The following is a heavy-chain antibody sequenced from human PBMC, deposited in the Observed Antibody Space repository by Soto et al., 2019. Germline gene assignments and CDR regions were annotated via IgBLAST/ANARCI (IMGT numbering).Heavy chain of an antibody. Sequence: QVQLQESGPGLVKPSQTLSLTCTVSGDSISGGYYWSWIRQHPGKGLEWIGYVSPSGNTYYNPSFNSRVSISIDTSKNHFSLEVSSVTAADTAVYYCARDRGSYGMDVWGQGTTVTVSS. CDR1: GDSISGGYY. V-gene: IGHV4-31*03. CDR2: VSPSGNT. CDR3: ARDRGSYGMDV. J-gene: IGHJ6*02.